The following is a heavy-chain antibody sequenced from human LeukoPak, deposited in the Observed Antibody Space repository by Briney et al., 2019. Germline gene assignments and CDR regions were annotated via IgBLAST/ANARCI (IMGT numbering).Heavy chain of an antibody. CDR3: ARERDFMITFGGVIVHDAFDI. Sequence: GASVKVSCKASGYTFTNYAMNWVRQAPGQGLEWMGWINTNTGNPTYAQGFTGRFVFSLDTSVSTAYLQMSSLKAEDTAVYYCARERDFMITFGGVIVHDAFDIWGQGTMVTVSS. CDR2: INTNTGNP. V-gene: IGHV7-4-1*02. D-gene: IGHD3-16*02. CDR1: GYTFTNYA. J-gene: IGHJ3*02.